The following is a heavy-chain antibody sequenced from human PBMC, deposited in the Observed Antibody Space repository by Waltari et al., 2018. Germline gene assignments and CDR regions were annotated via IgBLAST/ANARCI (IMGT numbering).Heavy chain of an antibody. CDR3: ARDLSSGQGWLDP. Sequence: EVQLLESGGGVVPPGGSLRLSCADSRFSFGRGHWMHWVRQAPGKGLERVSRMKSDGTDIKYADSVQGRITISRDNAKNTLYLQIDSLRVEDTAMYYCARDLSSGQGWLDPWGQGTLVTVSS. D-gene: IGHD6-19*01. J-gene: IGHJ5*02. CDR2: MKSDGTDI. CDR1: RFSFGRGHW. V-gene: IGHV3-74*01.